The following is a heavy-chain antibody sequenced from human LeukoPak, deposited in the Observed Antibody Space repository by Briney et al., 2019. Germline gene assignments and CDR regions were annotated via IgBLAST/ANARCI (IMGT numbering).Heavy chain of an antibody. D-gene: IGHD3-3*01. CDR2: ISAYNGNT. V-gene: IGHV1-18*01. Sequence: ASVKVSCKASGYTFTSYGISWVRQAPGQGLEWMGWISAYNGNTNYAQKLQGRVTMTTDTSTSTAYMELSSLRSEDTAVYYCARVGIFNNYYYGMDVWGQGTTVTVSS. CDR3: ARVGIFNNYYYGMDV. J-gene: IGHJ6*02. CDR1: GYTFTSYG.